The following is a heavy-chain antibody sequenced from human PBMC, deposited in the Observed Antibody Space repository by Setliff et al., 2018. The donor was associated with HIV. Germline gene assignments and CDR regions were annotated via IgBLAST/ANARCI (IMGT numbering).Heavy chain of an antibody. CDR3: AKRAVQDGTVTSSNWFES. D-gene: IGHD1-7*01. CDR2: IYGSGST. CDR1: GDSIGTYS. J-gene: IGHJ5*01. V-gene: IGHV4-4*09. Sequence: SETLSLTCAVSGDSIGTYSWHWLRQPPGKGLEWIGYIYGSGSTGYNPSLPSRVTMSTDTPNNRFALKLTPVTAADTAVYYCAKRAVQDGTVTSSNWFESWGQGTLVTVSS.